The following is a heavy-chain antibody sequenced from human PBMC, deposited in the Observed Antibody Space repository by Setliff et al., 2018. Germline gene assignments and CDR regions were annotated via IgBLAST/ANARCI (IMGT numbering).Heavy chain of an antibody. Sequence: GASVKVSCKASGFTFKTYSFSWIRQAPGQGLEWMGWINPNNGDTKSAQKFQGRLTMTRDTSISTAYMELSSLRSDDTAVYYCARQPMDTIMVTFDYWGQGILVTVSS. J-gene: IGHJ4*02. V-gene: IGHV1-2*02. CDR3: ARQPMDTIMVTFDY. CDR2: INPNNGDT. CDR1: GFTFKTYS. D-gene: IGHD5-12*01.